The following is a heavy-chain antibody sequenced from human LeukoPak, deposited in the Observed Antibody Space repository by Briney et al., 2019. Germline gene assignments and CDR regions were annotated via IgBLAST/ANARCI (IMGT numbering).Heavy chain of an antibody. CDR2: ISGSGGST. Sequence: GGALRLSCAASGFTFSSYAMRWVRQAPGKGLEWVSAISGSGGSTYYADSVKGGFTISRDNSKKTLYLQMNSLRAEDTAVYYGAKWEGGCYDLAYAFDIWGQGTMVAVSS. CDR3: AKWEGGCYDLAYAFDI. J-gene: IGHJ3*02. V-gene: IGHV3-23*01. D-gene: IGHD2-15*01. CDR1: GFTFSSYA.